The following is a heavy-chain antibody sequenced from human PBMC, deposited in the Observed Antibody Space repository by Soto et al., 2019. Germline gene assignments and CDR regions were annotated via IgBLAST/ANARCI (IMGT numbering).Heavy chain of an antibody. V-gene: IGHV3-23*01. CDR2: ISGSGGST. CDR3: AKAGSYDYIWGSYRSKSLSGV. D-gene: IGHD3-16*02. J-gene: IGHJ6*04. Sequence: GGSLRLSCAASGFTFSSYAMSWVRQAPGKGLEWVSAISGSGGSTYYADSVKGRFTISRDNSKNTLYLQMNSLRAEDTAVYYCAKAGSYDYIWGSYRSKSLSGVWGKGTTVTVSS. CDR1: GFTFSSYA.